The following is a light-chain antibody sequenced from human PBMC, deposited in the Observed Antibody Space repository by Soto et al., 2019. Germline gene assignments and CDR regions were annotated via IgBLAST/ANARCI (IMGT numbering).Light chain of an antibody. CDR2: DVS. Sequence: QSVLTQPASVSGSPGQSITISCTGTSSDVGGYNYVSWYQQHPGKAPKLMIYDVSNRPSGVSNRVSGSKSGNTASLTISGRQAEDEADYYCISYTSSILFVGGTNLTVL. CDR1: SSDVGGYNY. J-gene: IGLJ2*01. CDR3: ISYTSSIL. V-gene: IGLV2-14*01.